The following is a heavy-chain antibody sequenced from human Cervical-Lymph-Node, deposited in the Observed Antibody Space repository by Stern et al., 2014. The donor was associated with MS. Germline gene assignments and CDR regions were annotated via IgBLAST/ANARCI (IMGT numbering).Heavy chain of an antibody. CDR3: ASGTGSKRPTGNY. Sequence: VQLVESGAEVKKPGASVKVYCKASGYTFTSHYMHWVRQAPGQGLEWVGIINPSGDSASYAQKFQGRVTMTRDTSTSTVYMELSSLRSEDTAVYYCASGTGSKRPTGNYWGQGTLVTVSS. CDR2: INPSGDSA. CDR1: GYTFTSHY. D-gene: IGHD3/OR15-3a*01. J-gene: IGHJ4*02. V-gene: IGHV1-46*01.